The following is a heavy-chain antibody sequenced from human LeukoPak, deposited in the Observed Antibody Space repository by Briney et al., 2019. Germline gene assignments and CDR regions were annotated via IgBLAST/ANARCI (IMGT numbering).Heavy chain of an antibody. J-gene: IGHJ4*02. Sequence: GGSLRLSCAASGFTFSSYAMSSVRQPPGKGLEWVSTISASGGATYYADSVKGRFTISRDNSKNTLYLQVNSLRPEDTAVYYCAGYFCSGGSCYRSFDYWGQGTLVTVSS. CDR1: GFTFSSYA. CDR3: AGYFCSGGSCYRSFDY. D-gene: IGHD2-15*01. V-gene: IGHV3-23*01. CDR2: ISASGGAT.